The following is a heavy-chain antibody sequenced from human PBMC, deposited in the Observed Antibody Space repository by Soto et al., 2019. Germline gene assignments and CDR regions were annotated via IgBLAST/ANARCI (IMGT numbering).Heavy chain of an antibody. CDR2: IIPIFNST. D-gene: IGHD2-2*02. CDR1: GSRFSNYV. CDR3: AREGRGKKAGYNGLVSLGY. J-gene: IGHJ4*02. Sequence: SVKVSCKVSGSRFSNYVISWVRQAPGHGLEWLGRIIPIFNSTKYAQSFQGRVTITADKSTSTASLELSSLRSDDTAVYYYAREGRGKKAGYNGLVSLGYWGQGTLVTDSS. V-gene: IGHV1-69*06.